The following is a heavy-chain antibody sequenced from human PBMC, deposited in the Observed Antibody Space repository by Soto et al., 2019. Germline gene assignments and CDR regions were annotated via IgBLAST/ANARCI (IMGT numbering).Heavy chain of an antibody. V-gene: IGHV2-5*02. D-gene: IGHD3-3*01. CDR2: IYWDDDK. CDR3: AHRVLRTVFGLVTTTAIYFDF. J-gene: IGHJ4*02. CDR1: GFSLTTSGVG. Sequence: QITLNESGPTVVRPTETLTLTCRFSGFSLTTSGVGVGWIRQSPGKAPEWLALIYWDDDKRYSASLKSRLTITKGTSKNRVVLTVSDLDPTDTATYYCAHRVLRTVFGLVTTTAIYFDFWGQGTPVAVSS.